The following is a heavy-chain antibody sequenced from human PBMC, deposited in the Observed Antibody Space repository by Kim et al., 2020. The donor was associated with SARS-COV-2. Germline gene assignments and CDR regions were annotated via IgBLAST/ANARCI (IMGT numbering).Heavy chain of an antibody. D-gene: IGHD3-22*01. J-gene: IGHJ4*02. Sequence: KDRFTISRDNAKNSLYLQMNSLRAEETAVYYCARGPNYYDSSGYPRDFDYWGQGTLVTVSS. V-gene: IGHV3-11*06. CDR3: ARGPNYYDSSGYPRDFDY.